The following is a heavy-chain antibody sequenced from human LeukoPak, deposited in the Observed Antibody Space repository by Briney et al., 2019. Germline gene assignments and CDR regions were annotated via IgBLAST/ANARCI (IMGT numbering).Heavy chain of an antibody. J-gene: IGHJ4*02. CDR1: GGSFSGYY. Sequence: SETLSLTCAVYGGSFSGYYWSWIRQPPGKGLEWTGEINHSGSTNYNLSLKSRVTISVDTSKNQFSLKLSSVTAADTAVYYCARRGATTIDYWGQGTLVTVSS. V-gene: IGHV4-34*01. D-gene: IGHD1-26*01. CDR2: INHSGST. CDR3: ARRGATTIDY.